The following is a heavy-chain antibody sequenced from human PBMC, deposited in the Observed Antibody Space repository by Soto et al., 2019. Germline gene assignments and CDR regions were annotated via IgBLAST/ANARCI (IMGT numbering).Heavy chain of an antibody. CDR3: ARLDYCSSTSCYGRLEYGMDI. CDR2: IYYSGST. Sequence: SEPLCVTWSVSWGYSGSYDWSRIRQTPGKGLEWIGYIYYSGSTNYNPSLKSRVTISVDTSKNQFSLKLSSVTAADTAVYYCARLDYCSSTSCYGRLEYGMDIWGQGTTVTVSS. J-gene: IGHJ6*02. V-gene: IGHV4-59*08. D-gene: IGHD2-2*01. CDR1: WGYSGSYD.